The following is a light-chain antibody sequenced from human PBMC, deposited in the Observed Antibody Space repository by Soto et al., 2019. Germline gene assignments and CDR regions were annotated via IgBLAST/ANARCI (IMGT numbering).Light chain of an antibody. Sequence: QSALTRPASVSGSPGQSITISCTGTSSDIGGYNYVSWYQQHPGKAPKLMIYDVSNRPSGVSNRFSGSKSGNTASLTISGPQAEDEADFYCSSYTSSSTLAVFGGGTKLTVL. CDR3: SSYTSSSTLAV. V-gene: IGLV2-14*01. CDR2: DVS. CDR1: SSDIGGYNY. J-gene: IGLJ2*01.